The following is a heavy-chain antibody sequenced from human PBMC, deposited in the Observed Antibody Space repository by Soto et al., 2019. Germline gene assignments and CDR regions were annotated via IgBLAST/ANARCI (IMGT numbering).Heavy chain of an antibody. V-gene: IGHV1-69*13. D-gene: IGHD3-9*01. CDR1: GGTFSSYA. CDR3: ARSPSYYDILTGHISGYYYYGMDV. CDR2: IIPIFGTA. Sequence: SVKVACKASGGTFSSYAISWLRQAPGQGLEWMGGIIPIFGTANYAQKFQGRVTVTADESTSTAYMELSSLRSEDTAVYYCARSPSYYDILTGHISGYYYYGMDVWGQGTTVTVSS. J-gene: IGHJ6*02.